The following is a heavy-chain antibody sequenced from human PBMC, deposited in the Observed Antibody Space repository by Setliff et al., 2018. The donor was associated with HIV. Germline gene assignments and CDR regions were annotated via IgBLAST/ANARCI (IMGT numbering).Heavy chain of an antibody. V-gene: IGHV3-30*02. D-gene: IGHD3-10*01. CDR2: IWYDGSKT. J-gene: IGHJ6*02. CDR1: GFTFCSYG. CDR3: ARGRNYNSGMDV. Sequence: GGSLRLSCVASGFTFCSYGMHWVRQAPGKGLEWVAFIWYDGSKTYYADSVQGRFTISRDTPSNTVYLQMNSLRSDDTAVYYCARGRNYNSGMDVWGQGTTVTVSS.